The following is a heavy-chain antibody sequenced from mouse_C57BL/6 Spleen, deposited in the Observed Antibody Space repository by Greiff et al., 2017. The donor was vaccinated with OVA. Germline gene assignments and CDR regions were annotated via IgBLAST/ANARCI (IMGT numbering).Heavy chain of an antibody. D-gene: IGHD1-1*01. J-gene: IGHJ4*01. Sequence: VQLQQPGAELVRPGSSVKLSCKASGYTFTSYWMHWVKQRPIQGLEWIGNIDPSDSETHYNQKFKDKATLTVDKSSSTAYMQLSSLTSEDSAVYYCATLYYYGSSCAMDYWGQGTSVTVSS. CDR2: IDPSDSET. CDR3: ATLYYYGSSCAMDY. V-gene: IGHV1-52*01. CDR1: GYTFTSYW.